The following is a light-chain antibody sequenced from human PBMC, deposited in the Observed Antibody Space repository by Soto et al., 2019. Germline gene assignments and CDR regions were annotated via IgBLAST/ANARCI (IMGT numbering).Light chain of an antibody. CDR3: TSYTSSSTLVV. CDR1: SSDVGGFTY. J-gene: IGLJ2*01. CDR2: EVS. Sequence: QSVLTQPASVSGSPGQSITISCTGTSSDVGGFTYVSWYQQHPGKAPKLMIYEVSSRPSGVSNRFSGSKSGNTASLTISGLQAEDEGDYYCTSYTSSSTLVVFGGGTKLTVL. V-gene: IGLV2-14*01.